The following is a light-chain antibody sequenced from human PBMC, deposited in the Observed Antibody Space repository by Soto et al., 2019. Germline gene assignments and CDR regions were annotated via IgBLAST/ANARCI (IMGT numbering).Light chain of an antibody. V-gene: IGKV3-20*01. CDR1: QSVSSSY. Sequence: EIVLTQSPGTLSLSPGERATLSCRASQSVSSSYLAWYQQKPGQAPRPLIYGASSRATGIPDRFSGSGSGTDFTLTISRLAPEDFAVYYGQQYGSSPYTFGQGTKLEIK. CDR2: GAS. CDR3: QQYGSSPYT. J-gene: IGKJ2*01.